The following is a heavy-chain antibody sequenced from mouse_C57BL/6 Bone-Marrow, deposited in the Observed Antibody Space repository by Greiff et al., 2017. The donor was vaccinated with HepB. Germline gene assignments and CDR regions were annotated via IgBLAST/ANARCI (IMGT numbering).Heavy chain of an antibody. CDR2: IDPETGGT. CDR1: GYTFTDYE. V-gene: IGHV1-15*01. CDR3: TRGAYYYGSDYAMDY. Sequence: QVQLKQSGAELVRPGASVTLSCKASGYTFTDYEMHWVKQTPVHGLEWIGAIDPETGGTAYNQKFKGKAILTADKSSSTAYMELRSLTSEDSAVYYCTRGAYYYGSDYAMDYWGQGTAVTVSS. D-gene: IGHD1-1*01. J-gene: IGHJ4*01.